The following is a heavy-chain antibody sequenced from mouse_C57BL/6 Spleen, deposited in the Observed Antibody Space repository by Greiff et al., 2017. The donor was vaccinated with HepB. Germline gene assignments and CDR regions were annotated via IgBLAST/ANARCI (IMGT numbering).Heavy chain of an antibody. CDR3: ARVGPLRRGYYFDY. CDR1: GYTFTDYN. J-gene: IGHJ2*01. Sequence: EVQLQQSGPELVKPGASVKMSCKASGYTFTDYNMHWVKQSHGKSLEWIGYINPNNGGTSYNQKFKGKATLTVNKSSSTAYMELRSLTSEDSAVYYCARVGPLRRGYYFDYWGQGTTLTVSS. CDR2: INPNNGGT. D-gene: IGHD2-12*01. V-gene: IGHV1-22*01.